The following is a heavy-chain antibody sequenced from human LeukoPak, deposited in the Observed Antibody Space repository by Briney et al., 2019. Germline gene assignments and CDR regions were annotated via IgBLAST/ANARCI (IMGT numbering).Heavy chain of an antibody. CDR2: ISAYNGNT. Sequence: GASVKVSCKASGYTFTSYGISWVRQAPGQGLEWMGWISAYNGNTNYAQKIQGRVSMTTDTATSTAYMELRSLRSDDTAVYYCARSGSGSYYENWFDPWGQGTLVTVSS. D-gene: IGHD3-10*01. V-gene: IGHV1-18*01. J-gene: IGHJ5*02. CDR3: ARSGSGSYYENWFDP. CDR1: GYTFTSYG.